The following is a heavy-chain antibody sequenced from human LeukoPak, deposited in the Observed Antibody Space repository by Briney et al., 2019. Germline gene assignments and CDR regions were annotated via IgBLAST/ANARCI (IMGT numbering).Heavy chain of an antibody. D-gene: IGHD6-13*01. CDR2: IIPILGIA. V-gene: IGHV1-69*04. CDR3: ARSIAAAGIFDY. J-gene: IGHJ4*02. Sequence: SVKVSCKASGGTFSSYAISWVRQAPGQGLEWMGRIIPILGIANYARKFQGRVTITADKSTSTAYMELSSLRSEDTAVYYCARSIAAAGIFDYWGQGTLVTVSS. CDR1: GGTFSSYA.